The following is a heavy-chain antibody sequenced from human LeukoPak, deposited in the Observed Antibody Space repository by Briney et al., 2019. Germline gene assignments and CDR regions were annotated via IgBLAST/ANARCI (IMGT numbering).Heavy chain of an antibody. J-gene: IGHJ4*02. CDR2: IYPDEFNI. V-gene: IGHV5-51*01. D-gene: IGHD2-2*03. Sequence: GESLKISCKGSGYSFPTYWIAWGRQMLEKGLGWVGIIYPDEFNIRYSLSFQGQVTISADKAISTAYLQWSSLKASDTAMYYCARPPSRGYSSSFEYWGQGTLVTVSS. CDR1: GYSFPTYW. CDR3: ARPPSRGYSSSFEY.